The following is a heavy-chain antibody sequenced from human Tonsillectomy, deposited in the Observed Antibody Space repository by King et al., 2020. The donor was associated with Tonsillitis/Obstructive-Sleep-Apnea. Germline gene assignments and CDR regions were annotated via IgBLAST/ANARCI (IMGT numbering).Heavy chain of an antibody. J-gene: IGHJ3*02. CDR2: IYPGDSDT. V-gene: IGHV5-51*01. D-gene: IGHD2-2*01. Sequence: QLVQSGAEVKKPGESLKISCKGSGYSFTTDWIGWVRQMPGKGLEWMGIIYPGDSDTRYSPSFQGQVTISADKSNSTAYLQWSSLKASDTAIYYCAKRVAGYCSRTTCPDAFDIWGQGTMVTVSS. CDR1: GYSFTTDW. CDR3: AKRVAGYCSRTTCPDAFDI.